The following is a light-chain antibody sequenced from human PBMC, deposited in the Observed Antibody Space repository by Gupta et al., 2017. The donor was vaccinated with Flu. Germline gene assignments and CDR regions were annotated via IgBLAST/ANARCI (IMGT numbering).Light chain of an antibody. Sequence: IQMTQSPFSLSASVGDRVTITCRASQGISTFLTWFQQKPGKAPKPLIYDTSSLQSGVSSRFSGSGSGTDFTLTITSLQPEDFATYYCQQYHNFPVTFGQGTXLEIK. CDR3: QQYHNFPVT. CDR2: DTS. CDR1: QGISTF. J-gene: IGKJ5*01. V-gene: IGKV1-16*01.